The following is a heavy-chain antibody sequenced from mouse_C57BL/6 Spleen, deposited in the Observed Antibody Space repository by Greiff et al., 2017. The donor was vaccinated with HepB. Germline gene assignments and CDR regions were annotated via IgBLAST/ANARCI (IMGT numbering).Heavy chain of an antibody. V-gene: IGHV1-59*01. D-gene: IGHD3-3*01. J-gene: IGHJ1*03. CDR1: GYTFTSYW. Sequence: QVQLQQPGAVLVRPGTSVKLSCKASGYTFTSYWMHWVRQRPGQGLEWIGVIDPSDSYTNYNQKFKGKAKLTVDTSSSTAYMQLSSLTSEDSAVYYGARGGRGYFDVWGTGTTVTVSS. CDR2: IDPSDSYT. CDR3: ARGGRGYFDV.